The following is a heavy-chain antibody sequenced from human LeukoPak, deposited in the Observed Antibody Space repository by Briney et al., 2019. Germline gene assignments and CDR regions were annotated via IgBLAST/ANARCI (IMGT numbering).Heavy chain of an antibody. J-gene: IGHJ4*02. CDR1: GGSFSGYY. CDR2: INHSGST. Sequence: SETLSLTCAVYGGSFSGYYWRWIRQPPGKGLEWIGEINHSGSTNYNPSLKSRVTISVDTSKNQFSLKLSSVTAADTAVYYCARDRKDYDSSGYYYDFFDYWGQGTLVTVSS. V-gene: IGHV4-34*01. D-gene: IGHD3-22*01. CDR3: ARDRKDYDSSGYYYDFFDY.